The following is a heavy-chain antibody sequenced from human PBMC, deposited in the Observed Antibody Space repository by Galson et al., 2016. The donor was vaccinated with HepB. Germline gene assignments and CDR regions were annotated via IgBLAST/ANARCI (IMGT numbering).Heavy chain of an antibody. CDR2: ISSRSDTT. Sequence: SLRLSCAASGFTFSDYSMNWVRQAPGKGLEWVSYISSRSDTTYFADAVKGRVTISRDNAKNSLSLQMNSLRAEDTAVDYCARDRHCITTRCQGLWGPGTLVTVSS. CDR3: ARDRHCITTRCQGL. J-gene: IGHJ4*02. V-gene: IGHV3-48*01. CDR1: GFTFSDYS. D-gene: IGHD2-2*01.